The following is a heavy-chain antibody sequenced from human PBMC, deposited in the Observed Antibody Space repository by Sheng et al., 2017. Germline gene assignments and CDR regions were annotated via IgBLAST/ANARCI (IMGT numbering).Heavy chain of an antibody. V-gene: IGHV3-15*01. J-gene: IGHJ6*03. CDR2: IKSKTDGGTT. CDR3: TTVRACSSTSCYGGCCYMDV. CDR1: GFTFSNAW. Sequence: EVQLVESGGGLVKPGGSLRLSCAASGFTFSNAWMSWVRQAPGKGLEWVGRIKSKTDGGTTDYAAPVKGRFTISRDDSKNTLYLQMNSLKTEDTAVYYCTTVRACSSTSCYGGCCYMDVWGKGTTVTVSS. D-gene: IGHD2-2*01.